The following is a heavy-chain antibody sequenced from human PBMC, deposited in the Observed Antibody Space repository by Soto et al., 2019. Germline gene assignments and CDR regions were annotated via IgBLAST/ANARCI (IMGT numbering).Heavy chain of an antibody. CDR2: ISSSSDAI. CDR1: GFTFTGYS. D-gene: IGHD6-19*01. V-gene: IGHV3-21*01. CDR3: ARGGSSGWFFLDY. Sequence: NPGGSLRLSCAASGFTFTGYSMNWVRQAPGKGLEWVSSISSSSDAIYYGDSVKGRFTISRDNAKNSLHLRMSSLRAEDTAIYYCARGGSSGWFFLDYWGQGALVTVSS. J-gene: IGHJ4*02.